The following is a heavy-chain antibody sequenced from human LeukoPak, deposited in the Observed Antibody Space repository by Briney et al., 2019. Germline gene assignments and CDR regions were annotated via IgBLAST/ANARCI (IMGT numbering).Heavy chain of an antibody. J-gene: IGHJ5*02. CDR1: GFTFSGSA. CDR3: TRHSDSWSGEFDP. D-gene: IGHD3-3*01. V-gene: IGHV3-73*01. CDR2: IRSKANSYAT. Sequence: GGSLRLSCAASGFTFSGSAMHWVRQASGKGLEWVGRIRSKANSYATAYAASVKGRFTISRDDSKNTAYLQMNSLKTEDTAVYYCTRHSDSWSGEFDPWGQGTLVTVSS.